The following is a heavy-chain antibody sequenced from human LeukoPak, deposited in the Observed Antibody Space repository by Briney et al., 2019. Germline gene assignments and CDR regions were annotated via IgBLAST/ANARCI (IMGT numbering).Heavy chain of an antibody. CDR2: IYYSGST. CDR3: ARADYYGSGSYLDFDY. D-gene: IGHD3-10*01. V-gene: IGHV4-59*01. J-gene: IGHJ4*02. CDR1: GGSISSYY. Sequence: SETLSLTCTVSGGSISSYYWSWIRQPPGKGLEWIGYIYYSGSTNYNPSLKSRVTISVDTSKTQFSLKLSSVTAADTAVYYCARADYYGSGSYLDFDYWGQGTLVTVSS.